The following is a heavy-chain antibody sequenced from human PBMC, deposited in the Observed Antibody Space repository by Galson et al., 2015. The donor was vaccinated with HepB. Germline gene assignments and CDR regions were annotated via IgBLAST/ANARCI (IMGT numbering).Heavy chain of an antibody. Sequence: SVKVSCKVSGYTLTELSMHWVRQAPGKGLEWMGGFDPEDGETIYAQKFQGRVTMTEDTSTDTAYMELSSLRSEDTAVYYCAGSWYRGNWFDPWGQGTLVTVSS. CDR3: AGSWYRGNWFDP. J-gene: IGHJ5*02. CDR1: GYTLTELS. V-gene: IGHV1-24*01. D-gene: IGHD6-13*01. CDR2: FDPEDGET.